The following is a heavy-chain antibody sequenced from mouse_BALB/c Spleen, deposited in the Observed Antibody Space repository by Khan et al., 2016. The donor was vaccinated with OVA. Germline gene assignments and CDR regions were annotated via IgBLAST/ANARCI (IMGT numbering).Heavy chain of an antibody. CDR2: ISSGGSYT. CDR1: GFTFSTYG. Sequence: EVQLQESGGDLVKPGGSLKLSCAASGFTFSTYGMSWVRQTPDKRLEWVATISSGGSYTYYPDSVKGRFTISRDNAKNTLNLQMRSLKSADTAMYYCTRLAYYYNSEGFAYWGQGTLVTVSA. D-gene: IGHD1-1*01. J-gene: IGHJ3*01. V-gene: IGHV5-6*01. CDR3: TRLAYYYNSEGFAY.